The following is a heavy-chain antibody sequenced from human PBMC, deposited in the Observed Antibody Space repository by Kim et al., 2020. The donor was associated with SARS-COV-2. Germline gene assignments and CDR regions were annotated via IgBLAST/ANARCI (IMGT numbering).Heavy chain of an antibody. CDR1: GGSISSYY. CDR3: ARGVDYYDSSGYYY. J-gene: IGHJ4*02. V-gene: IGHV4-59*13. Sequence: SETLSLTCTVSGGSISSYYWSWIRQPPGKGLEWIGYIYYSGSTNYNPSLKSRVTISVDTSKNQFSLKLSSVTAADTAVYYCARGVDYYDSSGYYYWGQGT. CDR2: IYYSGST. D-gene: IGHD3-22*01.